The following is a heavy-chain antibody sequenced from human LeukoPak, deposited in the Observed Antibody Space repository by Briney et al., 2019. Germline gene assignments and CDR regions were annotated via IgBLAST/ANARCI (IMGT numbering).Heavy chain of an antibody. CDR3: AKTGYSSSWFAAEYFQH. V-gene: IGHV4-34*01. CDR1: GGSFSGYY. D-gene: IGHD6-13*01. CDR2: INHSGST. J-gene: IGHJ1*01. Sequence: PSETLSLTCAVYGGSFSGYYWSWIRQPPGKGLEWIGEINHSGSTNYNPSLKGRVTISVDTSKNQFSLKLSSVTAADTAVYYCAKTGYSSSWFAAEYFQHWGQGTLVTVSS.